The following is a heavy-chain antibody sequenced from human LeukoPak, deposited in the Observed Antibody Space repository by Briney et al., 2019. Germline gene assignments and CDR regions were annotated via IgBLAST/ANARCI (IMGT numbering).Heavy chain of an antibody. D-gene: IGHD1-26*01. CDR3: AKGRGWEASYYYYYMDV. J-gene: IGHJ6*03. CDR2: IRYDGSNK. CDR1: GFTFSSYG. V-gene: IGHV3-30*02. Sequence: GGSLRLSCAASGFTFSSYGMHWVRQAPGKGLEWVAFIRYDGSNKYYTDSVNGRLTIYRDNSKNTLYLQMNSLRAEDTAVYYCAKGRGWEASYYYYYMDVWGKGTTVTISS.